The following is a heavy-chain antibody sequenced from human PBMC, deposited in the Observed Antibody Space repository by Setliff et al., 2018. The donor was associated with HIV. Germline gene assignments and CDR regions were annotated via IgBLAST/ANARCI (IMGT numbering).Heavy chain of an antibody. CDR2: IYHSGNT. CDR3: ARRRGQNATGWYYFDF. V-gene: IGHV4-39*01. D-gene: IGHD6-19*01. J-gene: IGHJ4*02. Sequence: PSETLSLTCSVSGGPITSNTYFWDWIRQAPGKGLEWIGSIYHSGNTYYNPSLKSRVSISVDTSKRQFSLKLTSVTAGDSALYYCARRRGQNATGWYYFDFWGQGALVTVSS. CDR1: GGPITSNTYF.